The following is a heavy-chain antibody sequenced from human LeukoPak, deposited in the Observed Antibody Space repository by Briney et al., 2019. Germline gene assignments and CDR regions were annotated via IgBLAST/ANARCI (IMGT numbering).Heavy chain of an antibody. D-gene: IGHD4-17*01. CDR3: ARDYRDFTVTTHFDY. V-gene: IGHV1-46*01. Sequence: ASVKVSCKASGYTFTSYYMHWVRQAPGQGLEWMGIINPSGGSTSYAQKFQGRVTMTRDTSTSTVYMELGSLRSEDTAVYYCARDYRDFTVTTHFDYWGQGTLVTVSS. CDR2: INPSGGST. J-gene: IGHJ4*02. CDR1: GYTFTSYY.